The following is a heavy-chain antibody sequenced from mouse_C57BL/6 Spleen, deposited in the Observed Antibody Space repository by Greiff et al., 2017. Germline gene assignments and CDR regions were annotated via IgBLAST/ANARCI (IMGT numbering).Heavy chain of an antibody. Sequence: QVQLQQPGAELVKPGASVKLSCKASGYTFTSYWMHWVKQRPGQGLEWIGMIHPTSGSTNYNEKFKSKATLTVDKSSSTAYMQLSSLTSEDSAVYYCARVGIYNDLAWFAYWGQGTLVTVSA. D-gene: IGHD2-4*01. CDR3: ARVGIYNDLAWFAY. J-gene: IGHJ3*01. V-gene: IGHV1-64*01. CDR1: GYTFTSYW. CDR2: IHPTSGST.